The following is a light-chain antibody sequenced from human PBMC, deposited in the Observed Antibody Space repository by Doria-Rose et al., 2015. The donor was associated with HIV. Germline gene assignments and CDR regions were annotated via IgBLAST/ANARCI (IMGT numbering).Light chain of an antibody. V-gene: IGKV3-20*01. J-gene: IGKJ1*01. CDR3: HQCGTSWT. Sequence: TQSPGTLSLSPGERATLSCRASQSFSSTYLAWYQQKPGQAPSLRIYDGSTRATGIPDRFSASGSGTDFTLTTNRLEPEDFALYYCHQCGTSWTFGQGTKVEI. CDR1: QSFSSTY. CDR2: DGS.